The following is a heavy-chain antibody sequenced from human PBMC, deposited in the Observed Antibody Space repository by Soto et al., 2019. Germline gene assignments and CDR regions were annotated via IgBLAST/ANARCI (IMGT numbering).Heavy chain of an antibody. CDR3: ARVPGYSTG. J-gene: IGHJ4*02. CDR2: MNPNSGNT. CDR1: GYTFTNFG. D-gene: IGHD2-8*02. Sequence: ASVKVSCKASGYTFTNFGISWVRQATGQGLEWMGWMNPNSGNTGYAQKFQGRVTMTRDTSINTAYMELSSLRSEDTAVYYCARVPGYSTGWGQGTLVTVSS. V-gene: IGHV1-8*01.